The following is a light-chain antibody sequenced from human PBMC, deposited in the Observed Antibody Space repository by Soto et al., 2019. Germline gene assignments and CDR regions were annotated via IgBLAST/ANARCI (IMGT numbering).Light chain of an antibody. CDR2: DVS. Sequence: QSALTQPRSVSGSPGQSVTISCTGTSSDVGGYNYVSWYQQHPGKAPKLMSYDVSKRPSGVPDRFSGSKSGNTASLTISGLQADDEADYYCCSYAGSYPYVFGTGTKLTVL. CDR3: CSYAGSYPYV. J-gene: IGLJ1*01. CDR1: SSDVGGYNY. V-gene: IGLV2-11*01.